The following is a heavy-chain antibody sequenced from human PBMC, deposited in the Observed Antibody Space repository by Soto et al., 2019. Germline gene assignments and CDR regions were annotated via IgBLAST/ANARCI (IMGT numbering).Heavy chain of an antibody. V-gene: IGHV3-21*01. CDR1: GFTFSSYS. CDR3: ARDYCSGGSCYAFDI. D-gene: IGHD2-15*01. J-gene: IGHJ3*02. Sequence: GESLKISCAASGFTFSSYSMNWVRQAPGKGLEWVSSISSSSSYIYYADSVKGRFTISRDNAKNSLYLQMNSLRAEDTAVYYCARDYCSGGSCYAFDIWVQGTMVTVSS. CDR2: ISSSSSYI.